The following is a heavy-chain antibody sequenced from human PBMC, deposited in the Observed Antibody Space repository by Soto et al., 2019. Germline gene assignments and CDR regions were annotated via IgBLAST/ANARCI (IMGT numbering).Heavy chain of an antibody. J-gene: IGHJ4*02. CDR3: ARDSYSGGYVH. V-gene: IGHV1-2*02. CDR2: INPNDGGT. D-gene: IGHD1-26*01. CDR1: GYTFTAYY. Sequence: ASVKVSCKASGYTFTAYYIHWVRQAPGQGLEWMGWINPNDGGTKYAQNFQDRVTMTSDTSITTAYMELSRLTSDDTAVYFCARDSYSGGYVHWGQGTLVTVSS.